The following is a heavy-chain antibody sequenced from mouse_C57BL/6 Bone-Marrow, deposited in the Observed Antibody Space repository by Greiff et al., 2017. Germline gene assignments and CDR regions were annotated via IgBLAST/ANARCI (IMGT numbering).Heavy chain of an antibody. CDR1: YTFTDYYM. D-gene: IGHD3-2*02. Sequence: VQLQQSGPELVKPGASVKMSCKASGYTFTDYYMHWVKQKPGKGLEWIGEIYPGSGNTYYNEKFKGKATLTADTSSSTAYMQLSSLTSEDAAVYFCARMKGQHRLRYAMDYWGQGTSVTVSS. CDR2: YPGSGNTY. CDR3: RMKGQHRLRYAMDY. J-gene: IGHJ4*01. V-gene: IGHV1-83*01.